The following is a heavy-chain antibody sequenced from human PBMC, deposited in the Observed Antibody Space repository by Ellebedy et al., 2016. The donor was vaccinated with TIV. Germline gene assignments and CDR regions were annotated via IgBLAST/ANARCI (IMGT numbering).Heavy chain of an antibody. CDR3: AREGGGWNGFDY. CDR1: GFTVSSHF. D-gene: IGHD1-1*01. V-gene: IGHV3-53*01. CDR2: IYSGGRT. Sequence: GESLKISCAASGFTVSSHFMSWVRQPPGKGLEWVSVIYSGGRTYYADSVKGRFTPSRDESKNTLHLQMNSLRADDTALYYCAREGGGWNGFDYWGRGTLVTVSS. J-gene: IGHJ4*02.